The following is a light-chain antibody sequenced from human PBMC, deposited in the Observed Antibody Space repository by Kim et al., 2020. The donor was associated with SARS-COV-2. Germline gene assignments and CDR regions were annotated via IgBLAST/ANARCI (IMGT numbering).Light chain of an antibody. V-gene: IGLV3-1*01. CDR2: QDA. J-gene: IGLJ2*01. Sequence: SYELTQPPSVSVSPGQTASITCSGYKLGDKYVSWYQQKPGQSPILVIYQDAKRPSRIPERFSGSNSGNTATLTISGTQAMDEADYYCQAWERSTAIFGGGTQLTVL. CDR3: QAWERSTAI. CDR1: KLGDKY.